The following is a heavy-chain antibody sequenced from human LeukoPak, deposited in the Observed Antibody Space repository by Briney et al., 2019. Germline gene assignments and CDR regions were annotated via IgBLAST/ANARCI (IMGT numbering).Heavy chain of an antibody. D-gene: IGHD3-10*01. J-gene: IGHJ5*02. CDR1: GFNFSIYV. V-gene: IGHV3-30*03. Sequence: GGSLRLSCAVSGFNFSIYVMHWVRQAPGKGLEWVAVISYDGSNKYYVDSVKGRFTISRDIPKNILYLRMNCLRTEGTAVYYCARGDYYGSGMYGWFDPWGQGTLVTVSS. CDR2: ISYDGSNK. CDR3: ARGDYYGSGMYGWFDP.